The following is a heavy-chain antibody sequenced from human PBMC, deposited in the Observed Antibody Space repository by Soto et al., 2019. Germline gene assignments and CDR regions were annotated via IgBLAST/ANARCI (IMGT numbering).Heavy chain of an antibody. CDR2: ISAYNGNT. CDR1: GYTFTSYG. Sequence: VASVKVSCKASGYTFTSYGISWVRQAPGQGLEWMGWISAYNGNTNYAQKLQGRVTMTTDTSTSTAYMELRSLRSDDTAVYYCARDADYYDSSGCFDYWGQGTPVTVSS. V-gene: IGHV1-18*04. D-gene: IGHD3-22*01. CDR3: ARDADYYDSSGCFDY. J-gene: IGHJ4*02.